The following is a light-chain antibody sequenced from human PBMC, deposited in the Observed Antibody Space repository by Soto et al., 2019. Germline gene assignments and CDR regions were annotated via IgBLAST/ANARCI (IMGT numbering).Light chain of an antibody. CDR3: QQRNNWPLT. J-gene: IGKJ4*01. CDR1: QSVSSN. Sequence: EIVMTQSPATLSVSPGERATLSCNASQSVSSNLAWYQQKPGQAPRLLMYGISTRATGIPARFSGSGSGTEFNLTISSLQSEDFAIYCSQQRNNWPLTFGGWTKVEIK. CDR2: GIS. V-gene: IGKV3-15*01.